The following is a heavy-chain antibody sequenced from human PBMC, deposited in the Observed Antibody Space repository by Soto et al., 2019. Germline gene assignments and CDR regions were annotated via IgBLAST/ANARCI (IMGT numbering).Heavy chain of an antibody. CDR2: INAVNGNT. D-gene: IGHD2-2*01. J-gene: IGHJ6*03. Sequence: QVQLVQSGAEVKKPGASVKVSCKASGYTFTDYTMHWVRQAPGQRLEWMGWINAVNGNTKYSQKFQGRVTITRDTYESTAYMELSSLRSEDTAVYYCARDLGYCSSTSCYDYYYYYMDVWGKGTKVTVSS. CDR1: GYTFTDYT. CDR3: ARDLGYCSSTSCYDYYYYYMDV. V-gene: IGHV1-3*01.